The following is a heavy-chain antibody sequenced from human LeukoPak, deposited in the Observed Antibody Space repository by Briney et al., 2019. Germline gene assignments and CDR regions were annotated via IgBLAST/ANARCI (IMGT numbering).Heavy chain of an antibody. Sequence: GGSLRLSCTASGFSFSTSWMHWVRQAPGKGLEWVSRITSDGRSTIYADSVKGRFTISRDNAKKSLYLQMNSLRAEDTAVYYCARDGDTVLTRGYYYYMDVWGKGTTVTVSS. J-gene: IGHJ6*03. CDR3: ARDGDTVLTRGYYYYMDV. D-gene: IGHD4-23*01. V-gene: IGHV3-74*01. CDR2: ITSDGRST. CDR1: GFSFSTSW.